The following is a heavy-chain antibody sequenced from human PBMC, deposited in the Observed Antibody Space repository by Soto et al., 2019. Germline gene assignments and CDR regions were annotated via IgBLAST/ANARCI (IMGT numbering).Heavy chain of an antibody. CDR3: ATYDFWSGLCDY. CDR1: RASITDAKW. D-gene: IGHD3-3*01. V-gene: IGHV4-4*02. CDR2: IYHTGST. J-gene: IGHJ4*02. Sequence: QVQLLESGPGLVKPSGTLSLTCAVSRASITDAKWWSWVRQAPGKGLEWIGEIYHTGSTSYNPSLTGRVTISVDKSNNQFLLKLRPVTAADTAVYYCATYDFWSGLCDYWGQGILVTVSP.